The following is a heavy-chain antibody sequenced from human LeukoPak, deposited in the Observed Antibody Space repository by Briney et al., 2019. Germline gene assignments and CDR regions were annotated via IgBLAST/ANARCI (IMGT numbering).Heavy chain of an antibody. Sequence: PSETLSLTCAVYGGSFSGYYWSWIRQPPGKGLEWIGEINHSGSTNYNPSLKSRVTISVDTSKNQFSLKLSSVTAADTAVYYCARDPTAMGVWGQGTTVTVSS. CDR2: INHSGST. CDR1: GGSFSGYY. V-gene: IGHV4-34*01. CDR3: ARDPTAMGV. J-gene: IGHJ6*02. D-gene: IGHD4-4*01.